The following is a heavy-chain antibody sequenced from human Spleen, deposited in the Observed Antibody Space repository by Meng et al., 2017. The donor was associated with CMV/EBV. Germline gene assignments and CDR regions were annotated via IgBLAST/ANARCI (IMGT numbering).Heavy chain of an antibody. D-gene: IGHD2-2*01. J-gene: IGHJ5*02. CDR2: IIPIFGTA. CDR1: FTGFY. Sequence: FTGFYIHWVRQAPGQGLEWMGGIIPIFGTANYAQKFQGRVTITTDESTSTAYMELSSLRSEDTAVYYCARGYCSSTSCYHSYNWFNPWGQGTLVTVSS. V-gene: IGHV1-69*05. CDR3: ARGYCSSTSCYHSYNWFNP.